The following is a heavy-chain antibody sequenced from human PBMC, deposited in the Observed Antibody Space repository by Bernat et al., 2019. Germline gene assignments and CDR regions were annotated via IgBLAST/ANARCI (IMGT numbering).Heavy chain of an antibody. D-gene: IGHD3-22*01. CDR2: IHYSGST. CDR3: AREPRITMIVVANDAFDI. Sequence: QLQLQESGPGLVKPSETLSLPCTVSGGSISSSSYYWGWIRQPPGKGLEWIGSIHYSGSTYYNPSLKSRVTISVDTSKNQFSLKLSSVTAADTAVYYCAREPRITMIVVANDAFDIWGQGTMVTVSS. J-gene: IGHJ3*02. V-gene: IGHV4-39*01. CDR1: GGSISSSSYY.